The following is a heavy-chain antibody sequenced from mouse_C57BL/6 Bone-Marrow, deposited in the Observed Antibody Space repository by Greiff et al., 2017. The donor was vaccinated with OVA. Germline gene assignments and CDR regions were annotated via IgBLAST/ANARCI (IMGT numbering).Heavy chain of an antibody. J-gene: IGHJ4*01. D-gene: IGHD1-1*01. CDR3: ARKYAYYYGSSPYAMDY. Sequence: VQLQESGPGLVQPSQSLSITCTVSGFSLTSYGVHWVRQSPGKGLEWLGVIWSGGSTDYNAAFISRLSISKDNSKSQVFFKMNSLQADDTAIYYCARKYAYYYGSSPYAMDYWGQGTSVTVSS. CDR1: GFSLTSYG. V-gene: IGHV2-2*01. CDR2: IWSGGST.